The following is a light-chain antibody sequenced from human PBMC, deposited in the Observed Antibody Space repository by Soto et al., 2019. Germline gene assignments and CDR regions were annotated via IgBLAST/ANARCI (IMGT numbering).Light chain of an antibody. Sequence: QSVLTQPASVSGSPGQSITISCTGTSSDVGSYNLVSWYQQHPGKAPKLMIYEVSKRPSGVSNRFSGSKSGNTASLTISGLQAEVEADYYCCSYAGSSTWVFGGGTKVTVL. CDR1: SSDVGSYNL. V-gene: IGLV2-23*02. CDR3: CSYAGSSTWV. CDR2: EVS. J-gene: IGLJ3*02.